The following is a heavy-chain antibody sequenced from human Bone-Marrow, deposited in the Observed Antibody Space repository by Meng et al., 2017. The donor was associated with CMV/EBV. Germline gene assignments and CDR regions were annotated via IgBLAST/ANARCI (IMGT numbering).Heavy chain of an antibody. J-gene: IGHJ6*02. Sequence: GESLMISCAASGFSFSDYYMSGIRPAQGKGLEWVAVISYDGSNKYYADSVKGRFTISKDNSKNTLYLQMNSLRAEDTAVYYCARDRSKDYDFWSGDYSCVGMDVWGQWTTVIVAS. D-gene: IGHD3-3*01. CDR2: ISYDGSNK. CDR3: ARDRSKDYDFWSGDYSCVGMDV. V-gene: IGHV3-30*03. CDR1: GFSFSDYY.